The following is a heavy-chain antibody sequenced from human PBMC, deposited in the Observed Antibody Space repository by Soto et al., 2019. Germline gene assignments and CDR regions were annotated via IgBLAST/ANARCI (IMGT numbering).Heavy chain of an antibody. D-gene: IGHD6-6*01. CDR1: GGSFSGYY. Sequence: SETLSLTRAVYGGSFSGYYWSWIRQPPGKRLEWIGEISQSGSTNYNPSLKSRVSISVDTSKNQFSLNLTSVTAADTAVYYCARAPKVSGSSQTRPDFGGQGALVTVSS. V-gene: IGHV4-34*01. CDR2: ISQSGST. CDR3: ARAPKVSGSSQTRPDF. J-gene: IGHJ4*02.